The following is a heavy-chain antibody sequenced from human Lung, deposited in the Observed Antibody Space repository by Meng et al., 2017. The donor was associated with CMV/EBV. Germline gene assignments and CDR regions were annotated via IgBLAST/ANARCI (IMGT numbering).Heavy chain of an antibody. V-gene: IGHV3-15*01. CDR1: GFTFSNAW. CDR2: IKSKTDGGTT. Sequence: SGFTFSNAWMSWIRQAPGKGLEWVGRIKSKTDGGTTDYAAPVKGRFTISRDDSKNTLYLQMNSLKTEDTAVYYCTTDPVGSTTFGYWGQGTLVTVSS. J-gene: IGHJ4*02. CDR3: TTDPVGSTTFGY. D-gene: IGHD1-26*01.